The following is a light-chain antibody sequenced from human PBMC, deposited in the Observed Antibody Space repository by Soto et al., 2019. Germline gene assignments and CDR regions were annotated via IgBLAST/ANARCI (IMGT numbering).Light chain of an antibody. CDR2: GAS. V-gene: IGKV3-20*01. CDR1: QSINSNY. J-gene: IGKJ3*01. Sequence: ETVLTQSPGTLSLSPGERATLSCRATQSINSNYLVWYQQKPGQAPRLLIYGASSRVTGIADRFSGSGSGTDFALTISRMEPEDFAVYYCHHYDSSRCFTFGPGTKVDIK. CDR3: HHYDSSRCFT.